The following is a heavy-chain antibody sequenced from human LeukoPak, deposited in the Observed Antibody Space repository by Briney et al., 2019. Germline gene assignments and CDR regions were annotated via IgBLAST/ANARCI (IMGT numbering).Heavy chain of an antibody. J-gene: IGHJ4*02. D-gene: IGHD5-24*01. Sequence: GASVKVSCKASGYTFTSYYTHWVRQAPGQGLEWMGIINPSGGSTSYAQKFQGRVTMTRDTSTSTVYMELSSLRSEDTAVYYCARAPRDGPPRDCFDYWGQGTLVTVSS. CDR3: ARAPRDGPPRDCFDY. CDR2: INPSGGST. V-gene: IGHV1-46*01. CDR1: GYTFTSYY.